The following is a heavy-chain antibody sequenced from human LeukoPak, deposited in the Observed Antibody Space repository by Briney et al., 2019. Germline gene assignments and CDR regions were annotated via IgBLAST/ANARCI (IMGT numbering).Heavy chain of an antibody. CDR3: ARVSLNRIAARSSPFDY. J-gene: IGHJ4*02. V-gene: IGHV4-59*12. CDR1: GGSISSYY. D-gene: IGHD6-6*01. Sequence: SETLSLTCTVSGGSISSYYWSWIRQPPGKGLEWIGEIYHSGSTNYNPSLKSRVTISVDKSKNQFSLKLSSVTAADTAVYYCARVSLNRIAARSSPFDYWGQGTLVTVSS. CDR2: IYHSGST.